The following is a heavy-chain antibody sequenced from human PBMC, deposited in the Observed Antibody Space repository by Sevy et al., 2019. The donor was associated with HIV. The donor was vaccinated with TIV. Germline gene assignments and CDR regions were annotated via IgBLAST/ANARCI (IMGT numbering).Heavy chain of an antibody. CDR2: ISSSSNYI. Sequence: GGSLRLSCAASGFIFRNYSMNWVRQAPGKGLEWVSSISSSSNYIYYADSVKGRFTISRDNAKNSLYLQMNSLRAEETAVYYCARDRRVGLYYYYYYGMDVWGQGTTVTVSS. CDR3: ARDRRVGLYYYYYYGMDV. CDR1: GFIFRNYS. D-gene: IGHD1-26*01. V-gene: IGHV3-21*01. J-gene: IGHJ6*02.